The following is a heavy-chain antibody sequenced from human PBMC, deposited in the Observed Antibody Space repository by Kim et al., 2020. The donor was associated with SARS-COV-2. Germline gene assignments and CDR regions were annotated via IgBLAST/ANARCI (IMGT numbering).Heavy chain of an antibody. J-gene: IGHJ3*02. Sequence: GGSLRLSCAASGFTFSSYAMSWVRQAPGKGLEWFSAISGSGGRTYYADSVKGRFTISRDNSKNTLYLQMNSLRAEDTAVYYCAKEYSFGEDYDFWSGGDAFDIWGQGTMVTVSS. CDR1: GFTFSSYA. D-gene: IGHD3-3*01. CDR2: ISGSGGRT. CDR3: AKEYSFGEDYDFWSGGDAFDI. V-gene: IGHV3-23*01.